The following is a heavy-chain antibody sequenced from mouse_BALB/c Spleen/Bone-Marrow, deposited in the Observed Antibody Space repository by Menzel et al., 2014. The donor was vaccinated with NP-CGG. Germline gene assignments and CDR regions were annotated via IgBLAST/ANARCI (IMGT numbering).Heavy chain of an antibody. D-gene: IGHD1-1*01. Sequence: EVQLQQSGAEFVRPGALVKLSCNASGFNIKDYYMHWVKQRPEQGLEWIGWIDPENGNTIYDPKFPGKASITAVTSSNTAYLQLSSLTSEDTAVYYCTRWVYYGSSYFDYWGQGTTLTVSS. J-gene: IGHJ2*01. CDR2: IDPENGNT. CDR3: TRWVYYGSSYFDY. CDR1: GFNIKDYY. V-gene: IGHV14-1*02.